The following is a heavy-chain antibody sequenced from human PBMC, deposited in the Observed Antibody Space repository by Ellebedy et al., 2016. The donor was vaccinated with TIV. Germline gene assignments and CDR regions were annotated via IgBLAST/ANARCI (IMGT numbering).Heavy chain of an antibody. D-gene: IGHD7-27*01. CDR1: GFSFSSYS. CDR3: ARGMAWGNERVIDAFDI. V-gene: IGHV3-48*04. Sequence: GGSLRLSCAASGFSFSSYSMNWVRQAPGKGLEWVSYMSGSTITTYYADSVRGRFTLSRDNAKNSLYLQMNSLRAEDTAVYDCARGMAWGNERVIDAFDIWGQGTMVTVSS. J-gene: IGHJ3*02. CDR2: MSGSTITT.